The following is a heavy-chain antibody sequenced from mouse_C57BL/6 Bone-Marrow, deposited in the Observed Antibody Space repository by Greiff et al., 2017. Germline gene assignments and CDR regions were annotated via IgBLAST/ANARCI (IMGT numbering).Heavy chain of an antibody. D-gene: IGHD2-2*01. V-gene: IGHV14-4*01. CDR1: GFNIKDDY. CDR2: IDPENGDT. Sequence: VQLQQSGAELVRPGASVKLSCTASGFNIKDDYMHWVKQRPEQGLEWIGWIDPENGDTEYASKFQGKATITADTSSNTAYLQLSRLPSEDTAVYYCTTFGYEDYWGQGTTLTVSS. CDR3: TTFGYEDY. J-gene: IGHJ2*01.